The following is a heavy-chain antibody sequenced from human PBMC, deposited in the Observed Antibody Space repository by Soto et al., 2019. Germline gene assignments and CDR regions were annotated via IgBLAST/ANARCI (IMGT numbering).Heavy chain of an antibody. CDR2: IWYDGSNK. CDR1: GFSFSNYA. J-gene: IGHJ4*02. Sequence: QVQLVESGGGVVQPGKSLRLSCAASGFSFSNYAMHWVRQAPGKGLEWVAVIWYDGSNKYYADSVKGRFTISKDNSQTTVYLQMNSLRAEDTAVXXCTRDPYGGSRYYFDSWGQGTLVTVSS. CDR3: TRDPYGGSRYYFDS. D-gene: IGHD1-26*01. V-gene: IGHV3-33*01.